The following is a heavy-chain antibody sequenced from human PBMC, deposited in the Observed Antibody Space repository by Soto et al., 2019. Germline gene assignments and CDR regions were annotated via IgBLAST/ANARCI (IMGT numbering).Heavy chain of an antibody. J-gene: IGHJ6*02. V-gene: IGHV1-3*01. D-gene: IGHD7-27*01. CDR1: GYTYTSYT. CDR3: ATTTGDRYYYGMDV. Sequence: GASVKVSFKASGYTYTSYTMHWVRQAPGQRLEWMGWINAGNGNTKHSQKFQGRVTITRDTSANTAYMELGSLRSEDTAVYFCATTTGDRYYYGMDVWGQGTTVTVSS. CDR2: INAGNGNT.